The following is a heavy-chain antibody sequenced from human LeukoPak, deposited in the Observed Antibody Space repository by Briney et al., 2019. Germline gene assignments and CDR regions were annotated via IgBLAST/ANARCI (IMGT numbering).Heavy chain of an antibody. Sequence: GGSLRLSCAASGFTFSSYAMSWVRQAPGKGLEWVSAISGSGGSTYYADSVKGRFTISRDNSENTLYLQMNSLRAEDPAVYYRAKDPPKMATTNNWFDPWGQGTLVTVSS. CDR3: AKDPPKMATTNNWFDP. CDR1: GFTFSSYA. V-gene: IGHV3-23*01. D-gene: IGHD5-24*01. J-gene: IGHJ5*02. CDR2: ISGSGGST.